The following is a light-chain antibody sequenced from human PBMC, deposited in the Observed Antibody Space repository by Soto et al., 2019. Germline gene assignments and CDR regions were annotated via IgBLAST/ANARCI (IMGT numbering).Light chain of an antibody. CDR3: SSYAGSNSWYV. CDR1: SSDVGGYNF. V-gene: IGLV2-8*01. J-gene: IGLJ1*01. CDR2: EVS. Sequence: QSALTQPPSASGSPGQSVTISCTGTSSDVGGYNFVSWYQQHPGKAPKLMIFEVSKRPSGVPDRFSGSKSGNTASLTVSGLQAEDESDYYCSSYAGSNSWYVFGTGTKVTVL.